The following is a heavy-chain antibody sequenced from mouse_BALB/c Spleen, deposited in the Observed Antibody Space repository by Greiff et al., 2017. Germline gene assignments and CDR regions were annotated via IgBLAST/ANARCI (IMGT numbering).Heavy chain of an antibody. CDR2: ISSGSSTI. V-gene: IGHV5-17*02. J-gene: IGHJ2*01. CDR3: ARNGYLSFFDY. CDR1: GFTFSSFG. Sequence: EVQLVESGGGLVQPGGSRKLSCAASGFTFSSFGMHWVRQAPEKGLEWVAYISSGSSTIYYADTVKGRFTISRDNPKNTLFLQMTSLRSEDTAMYYCARNGYLSFFDYWGQGTTLTVSS. D-gene: IGHD2-2*01.